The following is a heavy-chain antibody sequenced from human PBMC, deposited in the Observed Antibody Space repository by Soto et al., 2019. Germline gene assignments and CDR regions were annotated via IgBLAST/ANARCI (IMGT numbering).Heavy chain of an antibody. Sequence: LSCAASGFTFSSYAMHWVRQAPGKGLEWVAVISYDGSNKYYADSVKGRFTISRDNSKNTLYLQMNSLRAEDTAVYYCARVGDSRITIFGVVPLFGMDVWGQGTTVTVSS. CDR2: ISYDGSNK. CDR1: GFTFSSYA. CDR3: ARVGDSRITIFGVVPLFGMDV. V-gene: IGHV3-30-3*01. J-gene: IGHJ6*02. D-gene: IGHD3-3*01.